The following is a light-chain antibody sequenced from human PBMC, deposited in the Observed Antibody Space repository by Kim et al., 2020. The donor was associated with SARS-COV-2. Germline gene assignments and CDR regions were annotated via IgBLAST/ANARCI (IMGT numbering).Light chain of an antibody. J-gene: IGLJ3*02. V-gene: IGLV2-14*04. CDR2: DVS. Sequence: GHSITISCTGTSSDVGGYTYVSWYQQHPGKAPKLMIYDVSKRPSGVSNRFSGSKSGNTASLTISGLQAEDEADYFCSSYTSSNTFVFGGGTQLTVL. CDR1: SSDVGGYTY. CDR3: SSYTSSNTFV.